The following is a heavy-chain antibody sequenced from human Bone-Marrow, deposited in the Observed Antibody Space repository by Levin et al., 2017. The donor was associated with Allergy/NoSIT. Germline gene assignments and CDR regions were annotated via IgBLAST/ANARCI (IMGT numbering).Heavy chain of an antibody. Sequence: GGSLRLSCAASGFTFSSYSMNWVRQAPGKGLEWVSSISSSSSYIYYADSVKGRFTISRDNAKNSLYLQMNSLRAEDTAVYYCARGISSNIQLDYYYYMDVWGKGTTVTVSS. J-gene: IGHJ6*03. CDR3: ARGISSNIQLDYYYYMDV. V-gene: IGHV3-21*01. CDR1: GFTFSSYS. D-gene: IGHD1-1*01. CDR2: ISSSSSYI.